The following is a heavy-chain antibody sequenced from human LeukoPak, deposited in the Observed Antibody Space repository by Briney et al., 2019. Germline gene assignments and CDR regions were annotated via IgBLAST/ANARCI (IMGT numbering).Heavy chain of an antibody. CDR2: IYYSGST. V-gene: IGHV4-59*05. J-gene: IGHJ4*02. CDR1: GFTFSSYS. D-gene: IGHD3-3*01. Sequence: GSLRLSCAASGFTFSSYSMNWIRQPPGKGLEWIGSIYYSGSTYYNPSLKSRVTISVDTSKNQFSLKLSSVTAADTAVYYCASQDRGIYYFDYWGQGTLVTVSS. CDR3: ASQDRGIYYFDY.